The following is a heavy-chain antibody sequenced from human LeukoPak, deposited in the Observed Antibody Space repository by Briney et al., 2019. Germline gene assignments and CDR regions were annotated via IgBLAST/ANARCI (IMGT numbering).Heavy chain of an antibody. CDR2: FDPEDGET. CDR1: GYTLTELS. D-gene: IGHD6-13*01. J-gene: IGHJ4*02. CDR3: ATAVVAAAPYYFDY. V-gene: IGHV1-24*01. Sequence: ASVTVSCTVSGYTLTELSMHWVRQPPGKGLEGMGGFDPEDGETIYAQKFQGRVTMTEDTSTDTAYMELSSLRSEDTAVYYCATAVVAAAPYYFDYWGQGTLVTVSS.